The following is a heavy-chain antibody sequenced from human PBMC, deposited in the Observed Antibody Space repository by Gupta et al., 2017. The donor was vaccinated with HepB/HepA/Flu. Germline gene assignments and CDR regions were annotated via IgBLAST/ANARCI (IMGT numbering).Heavy chain of an antibody. CDR1: GFTFSSYG. V-gene: IGHV3-30*18. CDR2: ISYDGSNK. D-gene: IGHD6-13*01. J-gene: IGHJ3*02. Sequence: QVQLVESGGGVVQPGRSLRLSCAASGFTFSSYGMHWVRQAPGKGLDWVAVISYDGSNKYYADSVKGRFTISRDNSKNTLYLQMNSLRAEDTAVYYCAKESSAAGDAFDIWGQGTMVTVSS. CDR3: AKESSAAGDAFDI.